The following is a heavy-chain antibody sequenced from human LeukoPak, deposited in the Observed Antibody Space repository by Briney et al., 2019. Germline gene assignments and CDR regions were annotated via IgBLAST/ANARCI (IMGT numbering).Heavy chain of an antibody. CDR2: IYYTGST. V-gene: IGHV4-61*01. CDR1: GGSISSSSYY. Sequence: PSETLSLTCTVSGGSISSSSYYWGWIRQPPGKGLEWIGYIYYTGSTNYNPSLKSRVTISVDTSKNQFSLKLSSVTAADTAVYYCARDRGDGYDYFWDYWGQGTLVTVSS. J-gene: IGHJ4*02. D-gene: IGHD5-12*01. CDR3: ARDRGDGYDYFWDY.